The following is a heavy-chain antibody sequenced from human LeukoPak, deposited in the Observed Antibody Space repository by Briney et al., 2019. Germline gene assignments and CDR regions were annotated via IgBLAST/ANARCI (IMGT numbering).Heavy chain of an antibody. CDR3: AKGRIAVAPYYGMDV. CDR1: GFTFSSYA. CDR2: ISYDGSNK. D-gene: IGHD6-19*01. J-gene: IGHJ6*02. V-gene: IGHV3-30-3*01. Sequence: QPGGSLRLSCAASGFTFSSYAMHWVRQAPGKGLEWVAVISYDGSNKYYADSVQGRFTISRDNSNNTVDLQMNSLRAEDTAIYYCAKGRIAVAPYYGMDVWGRGTTVSVSS.